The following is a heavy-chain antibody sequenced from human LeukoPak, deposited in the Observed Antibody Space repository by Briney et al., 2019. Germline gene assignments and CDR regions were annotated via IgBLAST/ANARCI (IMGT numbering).Heavy chain of an antibody. D-gene: IGHD6-13*01. CDR1: GFTFSSYA. CDR2: ISGSGGST. Sequence: GGSLRLSCAASGFTFSSYAMSWVRQAPGKGLEWVSAISGSGGSTYYADSVEGRFTISRDNSKNTLYLQMNSLRAEDTAVYYCAKLLAAAGAFDYWGQGTLVTVSS. V-gene: IGHV3-23*01. CDR3: AKLLAAAGAFDY. J-gene: IGHJ4*02.